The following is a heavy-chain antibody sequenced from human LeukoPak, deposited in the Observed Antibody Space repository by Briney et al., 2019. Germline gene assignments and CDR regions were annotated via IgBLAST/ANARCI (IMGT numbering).Heavy chain of an antibody. J-gene: IGHJ3*02. CDR2: IYYSGST. Sequence: SETLSLTCTVSGGSISSYYWSWIRQPPGKGPEWIGYIYYSGSTNYNPSLKSRVTISVDTSKNQFSLKLSSVTAADTAVYYCARDQVEVAGYCSGGSCSQGSAFDIWGQGTMVTVSS. CDR3: ARDQVEVAGYCSGGSCSQGSAFDI. D-gene: IGHD2-15*01. V-gene: IGHV4-59*01. CDR1: GGSISSYY.